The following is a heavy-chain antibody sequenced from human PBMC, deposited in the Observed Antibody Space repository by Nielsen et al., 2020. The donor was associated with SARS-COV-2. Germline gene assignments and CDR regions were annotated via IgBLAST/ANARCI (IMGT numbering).Heavy chain of an antibody. CDR3: ARDQSNWNHLYYFDY. V-gene: IGHV3-7*03. Sequence: GESLKISCAASGFPFSSYEMNWVRQAPGKGLAWVANIKQDGSEKYYVDSVKGRFTISRDNAKNSLSLQMNSLRAEDTAVYYCARDQSNWNHLYYFDYWGQGTLVTVSS. CDR2: IKQDGSEK. CDR1: GFPFSSYE. J-gene: IGHJ4*02. D-gene: IGHD1-20*01.